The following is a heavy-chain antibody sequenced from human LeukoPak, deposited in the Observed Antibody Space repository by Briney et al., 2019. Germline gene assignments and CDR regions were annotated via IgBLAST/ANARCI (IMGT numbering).Heavy chain of an antibody. J-gene: IGHJ4*02. Sequence: SETLSLTCTVSGGSISSSSYYWGWIRQPPGKGLEWIGSIYYSGSTDYNPSLKSRVTISVDTSKNQFSLKLSSVTAADTAVYYCARTTINRIQLWMYYFDYWGQGTLVTVSS. V-gene: IGHV4-39*01. CDR1: GGSISSSSYY. CDR3: ARTTINRIQLWMYYFDY. D-gene: IGHD5-18*01. CDR2: IYYSGST.